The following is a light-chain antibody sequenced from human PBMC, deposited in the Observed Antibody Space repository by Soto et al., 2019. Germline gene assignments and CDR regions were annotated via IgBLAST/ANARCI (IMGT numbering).Light chain of an antibody. J-gene: IGKJ2*01. Sequence: DIPMTQSPDSLSASVGDRVTIACRASQSISTYLHWYQQKPGKAPKLLVHSVSNLQSGVPSRFTGSGSGTDFTLTISSLQPEHFATYFGQQSSSGPFTFGQGTKLEI. CDR1: QSISTY. CDR2: SVS. V-gene: IGKV1-39*01. CDR3: QQSSSGPFT.